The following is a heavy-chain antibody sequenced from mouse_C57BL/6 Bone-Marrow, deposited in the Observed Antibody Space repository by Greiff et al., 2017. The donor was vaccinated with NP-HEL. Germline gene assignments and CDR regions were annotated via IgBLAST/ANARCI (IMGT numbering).Heavy chain of an antibody. Sequence: QVQLQQSGPELVKPGASVKISCKASGYAFSSSWMNWVKQRPGKGLEWIGRIYPGDGDTNYNGKFKGKATLTADKSSSTAYMQLSSLTSEDSAVYFCATYYDYPYYFDYWGQGTTLTVSS. CDR2: IYPGDGDT. V-gene: IGHV1-82*01. CDR1: GYAFSSSW. J-gene: IGHJ2*01. D-gene: IGHD2-4*01. CDR3: ATYYDYPYYFDY.